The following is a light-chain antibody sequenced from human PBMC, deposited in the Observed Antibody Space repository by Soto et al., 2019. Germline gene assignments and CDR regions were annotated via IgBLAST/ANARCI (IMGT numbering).Light chain of an antibody. V-gene: IGKV3-15*01. Sequence: EIVMTQSPDTLSVSPGERATVSCRASESVSSNLAWYQQKAGQAPRLLIYGASTRATGIPARFSGSGSGTEFTLTISTLQSEDVAIYYCPQYNSWPPYTFGQGTKVDMK. CDR2: GAS. CDR3: PQYNSWPPYT. CDR1: ESVSSN. J-gene: IGKJ2*01.